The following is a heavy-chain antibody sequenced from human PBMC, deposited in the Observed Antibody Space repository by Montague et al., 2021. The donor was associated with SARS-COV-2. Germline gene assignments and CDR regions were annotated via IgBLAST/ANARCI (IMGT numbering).Heavy chain of an antibody. V-gene: IGHV4-59*08. CDR1: GVSVTDYS. CDR3: VRLPHYDGLNDPPDF. Sequence: SETLSLTCTVSGVSVTDYSWSWIRQPPRKGLEWVGDVLHNKGTNFNPSLKSRVAISVDTSKNQFSLRLTSVTAADTAFYYCVRLPHYDGLNDPPDFWDQGTLVTVSS. J-gene: IGHJ4*01. D-gene: IGHD3-16*01. CDR2: VLHNKGT.